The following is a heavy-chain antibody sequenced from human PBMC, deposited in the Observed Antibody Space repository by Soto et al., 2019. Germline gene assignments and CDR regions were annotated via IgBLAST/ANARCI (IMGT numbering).Heavy chain of an antibody. Sequence: VSVKVSCKASGYTFTSYAIHWVRQAPGQRLEWMGWINAGNGNTKYSQKFQGRVTISRDTSASTAYMELSSLRSEDTAVYYCARAWVVVTAPDYWGQGTLVTVSS. CDR1: GYTFTSYA. CDR2: INAGNGNT. D-gene: IGHD2-21*02. V-gene: IGHV1-3*01. J-gene: IGHJ4*02. CDR3: ARAWVVVTAPDY.